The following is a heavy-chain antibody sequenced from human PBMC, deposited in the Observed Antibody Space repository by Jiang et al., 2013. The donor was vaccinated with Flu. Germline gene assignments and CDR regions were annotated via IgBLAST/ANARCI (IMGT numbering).Heavy chain of an antibody. D-gene: IGHD3-22*01. CDR2: IYYSGST. Sequence: KPSETLSLTCTVSGGSVSSGSYYWSWIRQPPGKGLEWIGYIYYSGSTNYNPSLKSRVTISVDTSKNQFSLKLSSVTAADTAVYYCAREYYYDSSGYEYWGQGTLVTVSS. CDR1: GGSVSSGSYY. V-gene: IGHV4-61*01. CDR3: AREYYYDSSGYEY. J-gene: IGHJ4*02.